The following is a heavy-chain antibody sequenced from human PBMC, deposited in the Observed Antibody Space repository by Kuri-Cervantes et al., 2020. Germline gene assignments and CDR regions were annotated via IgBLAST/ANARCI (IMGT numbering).Heavy chain of an antibody. V-gene: IGHV1-3*01. CDR3: ASGYDFWWFDP. CDR2: IDGGHGDT. CDR1: GYTFSNYA. Sequence: ASVKVSCKASGYTFSNYAIHWVRQAPGQRLEWMGRIDGGHGDTRFSQRFQGRVTLTRDTSTSTFYMELSSLRSEDTAVYYCASGYDFWWFDPWGQGTLVTVSS. J-gene: IGHJ5*02. D-gene: IGHD5-12*01.